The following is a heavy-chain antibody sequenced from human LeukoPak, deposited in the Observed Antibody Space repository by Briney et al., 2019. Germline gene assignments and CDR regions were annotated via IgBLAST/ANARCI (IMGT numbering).Heavy chain of an antibody. J-gene: IGHJ6*02. CDR2: ISGSGGTT. CDR1: GFTFNTYA. D-gene: IGHD6-13*01. CDR3: AKGSISYFYGMDV. V-gene: IGHV3-23*01. Sequence: GGSLRLSCAASGFTFNTYAMSWVRQAPGKGLEWVSTISGSGGTTHYADSVKGRFTISRDNSKNTLYVQMKSLRAEDTAVYYCAKGSISYFYGMDVWGQGTTVTVSS.